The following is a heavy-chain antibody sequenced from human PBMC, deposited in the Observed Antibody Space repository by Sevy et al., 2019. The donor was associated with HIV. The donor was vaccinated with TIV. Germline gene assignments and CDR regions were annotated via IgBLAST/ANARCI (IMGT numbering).Heavy chain of an antibody. V-gene: IGHV4-34*01. J-gene: IGHJ5*02. D-gene: IGHD6-13*01. Sequence: SETLSLTCAVYGGSFSGYYWSWIRQPPGKGLEWIGEINHSGSTNYNPSLKSRVTISVDTSKNQFSLKLSSVTAADTAVYYCARGDSSSWYLWRCNWFDPWGQGTLVTVSS. CDR3: ARGDSSSWYLWRCNWFDP. CDR2: INHSGST. CDR1: GGSFSGYY.